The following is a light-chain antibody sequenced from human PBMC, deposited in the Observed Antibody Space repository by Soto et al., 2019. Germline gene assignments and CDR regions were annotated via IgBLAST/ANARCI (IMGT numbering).Light chain of an antibody. J-gene: IGKJ5*01. V-gene: IGKV3-15*01. Sequence: EIVMTQSPATLSVSPGERATLSCRASQSVSSNLAWYQQKPGQAPRLLIYGASTRATGIPARFSGSGSGTDFTLTISSLQSEVLAVYSCKKNKNWPGRPTFGKGTRRKIK. CDR1: QSVSSN. CDR3: KKNKNWPGRPT. CDR2: GAS.